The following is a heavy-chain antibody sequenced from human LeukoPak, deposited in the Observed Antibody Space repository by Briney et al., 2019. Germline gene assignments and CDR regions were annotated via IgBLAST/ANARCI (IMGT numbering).Heavy chain of an antibody. J-gene: IGHJ3*02. Sequence: GGSLRLSCTASGFTFSSYAMSWVRQAPGKGREWVSAISGSGGSTYYADSVKGRFTISRDNSKNTLYLQMNSLRAEDTAVYYCAKGTDPTLGYCSSTSCLGAFDIWGQGTMVTVSS. CDR1: GFTFSSYA. V-gene: IGHV3-23*01. CDR3: AKGTDPTLGYCSSTSCLGAFDI. D-gene: IGHD2-2*01. CDR2: ISGSGGST.